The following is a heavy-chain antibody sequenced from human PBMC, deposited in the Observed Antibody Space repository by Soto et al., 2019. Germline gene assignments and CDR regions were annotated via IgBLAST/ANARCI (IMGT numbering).Heavy chain of an antibody. CDR2: VNTDGSDI. CDR1: GFTFTKSW. V-gene: IGHV3-74*01. J-gene: IGHJ4*02. D-gene: IGHD6-19*01. Sequence: GGSLRLSCAASGFTFTKSWMHWVHQTPGKGLEWVSRVNTDGSDIIYADSVKGRFTISRENAKNTLYLQMNSLTAEDTAVYYCASDQSVSGPTTFPYWGQGALVTVSS. CDR3: ASDQSVSGPTTFPY.